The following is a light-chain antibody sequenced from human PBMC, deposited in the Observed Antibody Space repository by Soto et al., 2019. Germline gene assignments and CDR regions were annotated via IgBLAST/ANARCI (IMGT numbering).Light chain of an antibody. CDR3: CSYAGSYTYV. Sequence: QSVLTQPRSVSGSPGQSVTISCTGTSSDVGGHNYVSWYQQHPGKAPKLMISSVSKRPSGVPDRFSGSKSGNTASLTIPGLQAEDEADYYCCSYAGSYTYVFGTGTKVTVL. V-gene: IGLV2-11*01. CDR1: SSDVGGHNY. CDR2: SVS. J-gene: IGLJ1*01.